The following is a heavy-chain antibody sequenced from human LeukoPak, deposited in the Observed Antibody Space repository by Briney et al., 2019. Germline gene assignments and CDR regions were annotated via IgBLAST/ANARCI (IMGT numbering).Heavy chain of an antibody. V-gene: IGHV4-59*01. D-gene: IGHD3-22*01. CDR1: GGSISNYY. Sequence: SETLSLTCTVSGGSISNYYWSWIRQPPGKGLEWIGYISYSGGPNYNPSHKSRVTISVDTSKNQFSLKLTSVTAADTAVYYCAREYYGSSGYYNDYWGQGALVTVSS. J-gene: IGHJ4*02. CDR2: ISYSGGP. CDR3: AREYYGSSGYYNDY.